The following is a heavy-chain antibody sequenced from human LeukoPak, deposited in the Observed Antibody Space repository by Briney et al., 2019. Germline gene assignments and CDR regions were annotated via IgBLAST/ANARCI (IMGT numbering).Heavy chain of an antibody. J-gene: IGHJ4*02. V-gene: IGHV3-48*04. D-gene: IGHD1-1*01. CDR1: GFPFNEYS. Sequence: GGSLRLSCTASGFPFNEYSMNWVCQAPGKGLEWIAYIGIDSGNTWYADSVKGRFTISADSAKNSVSLQMSSLRVEDTAVYYCARDHNYAVDNWGQGTLVSVSS. CDR2: IGIDSGNT. CDR3: ARDHNYAVDN.